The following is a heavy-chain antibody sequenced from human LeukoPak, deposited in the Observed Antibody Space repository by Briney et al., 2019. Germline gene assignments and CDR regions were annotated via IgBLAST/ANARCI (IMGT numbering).Heavy chain of an antibody. Sequence: SETLSPTCAVYGGSFSGYYWSWIRQPPGKGLEWIGEINHSGSTNYNPSLKSRVTISVDTSKNQFSLKLSSVTAADTAVYYCARSDTYYYDSSGYSHFDYWGQGTLVTVSS. CDR3: ARSDTYYYDSSGYSHFDY. J-gene: IGHJ4*02. D-gene: IGHD3-22*01. CDR2: INHSGST. CDR1: GGSFSGYY. V-gene: IGHV4-34*01.